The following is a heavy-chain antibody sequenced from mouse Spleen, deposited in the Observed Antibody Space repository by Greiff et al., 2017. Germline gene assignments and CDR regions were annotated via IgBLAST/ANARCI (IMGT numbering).Heavy chain of an antibody. Sequence: VHLVESGAELARPGASVKLSCKASGYTFTSYGISWVKQRTGQGLKWIGEIYPRSGNTYYNEKFKGKATLTADKSSSTAYMELRSLTSEDSAVYFCARPLTGTGYWGQGTTLTVSS. CDR1: GYTFTSYG. CDR2: IYPRSGNT. V-gene: IGHV1-81*01. J-gene: IGHJ2*01. D-gene: IGHD4-1*01. CDR3: ARPLTGTGY.